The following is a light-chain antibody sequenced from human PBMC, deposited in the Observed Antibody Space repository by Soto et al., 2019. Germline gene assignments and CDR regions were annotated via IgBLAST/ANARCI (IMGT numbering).Light chain of an antibody. Sequence: QSALSQPASVSGSPGQSITISCTGTSRDVGGYNYVSWYQQHPGKAPKLMIYEVSNRPSGVSNRFSGSKSGNTASLTISGLQAEDEADYYCSSYTSSSSTLVVFGGGTQLTVL. J-gene: IGLJ2*01. CDR1: SRDVGGYNY. V-gene: IGLV2-14*01. CDR2: EVS. CDR3: SSYTSSSSTLVV.